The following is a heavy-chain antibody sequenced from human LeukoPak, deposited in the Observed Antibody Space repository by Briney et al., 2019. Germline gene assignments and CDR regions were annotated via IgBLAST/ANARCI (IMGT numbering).Heavy chain of an antibody. CDR2: INHSGST. J-gene: IGHJ3*02. V-gene: IGHV4-34*01. D-gene: IGHD3-22*01. CDR1: GGSFSGYY. CDR3: ARERVGSQYYYDSSGYPLGAFDI. Sequence: SETLSLTCAVYGGSFSGYYWSWIRQPPGKGLEWIGEINHSGSTNYNPSLKSRVTISVDTSKNQFSLKLSSVTAADTAVYYCARERVGSQYYYDSSGYPLGAFDIWGQGTMVTVSS.